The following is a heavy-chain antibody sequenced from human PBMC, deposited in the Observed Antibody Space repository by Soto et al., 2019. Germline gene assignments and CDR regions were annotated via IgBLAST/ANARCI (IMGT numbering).Heavy chain of an antibody. D-gene: IGHD3-9*01. CDR1: AYTFSSYG. CDR3: ARDSPLRDMNDILTGRFDY. CDR2: ISPYNDDT. Sequence: GASVKVSCKASAYTFSSYGISWVRQAPGQGLEWLGWISPYNDDTKYAQKLQGRVTMTTDTSTSTAYMELRSLRSDDTAVYYCARDSPLRDMNDILTGRFDYWGQGTLVTVSS. V-gene: IGHV1-18*01. J-gene: IGHJ4*02.